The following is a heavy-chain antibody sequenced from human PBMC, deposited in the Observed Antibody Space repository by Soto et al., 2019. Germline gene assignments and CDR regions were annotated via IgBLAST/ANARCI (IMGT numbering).Heavy chain of an antibody. CDR3: ARGIGSSRLDH. CDR1: GYDFTGYY. CDR2: INPNGGAT. Sequence: QVQLVQSGAEVKKPGASVKVSCKASGYDFTGYYLHWVRQATGQGLECMGWINPNGGATYYAQKFQGRVTMGTNYMELSRLGSDDTAVYYCARGIGSSRLDHWGQGTLVTVSS. J-gene: IGHJ4*02. D-gene: IGHD6-6*01. V-gene: IGHV1-2*02.